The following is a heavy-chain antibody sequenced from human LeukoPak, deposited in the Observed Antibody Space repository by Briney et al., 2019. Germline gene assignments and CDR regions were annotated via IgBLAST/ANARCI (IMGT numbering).Heavy chain of an antibody. J-gene: IGHJ4*02. CDR1: GGSFSGYY. D-gene: IGHD6-19*01. V-gene: IGHV4-34*01. CDR3: ARSSGWYSI. CDR2: INHSRST. Sequence: SETLSLTCAVYGGSFSGYYWSWIRQPPGKGLEWIGEINHSRSTNYNPSLKSRVTISVDTSKNQFSLKLSSVTAADTAVYYCARSSGWYSIWGQGTLVTVSS.